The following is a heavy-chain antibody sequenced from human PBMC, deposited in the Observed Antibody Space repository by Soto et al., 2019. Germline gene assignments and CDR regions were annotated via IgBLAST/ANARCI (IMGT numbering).Heavy chain of an antibody. D-gene: IGHD2-15*01. CDR1: GYTFTRYG. CDR3: ARVGYGGSSQGALDI. CDR2: ISASNGNT. J-gene: IGHJ3*02. V-gene: IGHV1-18*01. Sequence: QVQLVQSGAEVKKPGASVKVSCKASGYTFTRYGISWVRQAPGQGLEWMGWISASNGNTNYAQKLQGRFTMTTDTSXITAYMELRSLRSDDTAVYYCARVGYGGSSQGALDIWGQGTMVIVSS.